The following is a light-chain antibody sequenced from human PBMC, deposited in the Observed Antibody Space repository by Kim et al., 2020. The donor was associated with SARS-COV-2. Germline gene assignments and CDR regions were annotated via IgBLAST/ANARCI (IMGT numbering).Light chain of an antibody. J-gene: IGLJ1*01. CDR3: QVWDSSSDHYV. CDR2: YDS. Sequence: AQGKTARITCGGNNIGGKSVHWYQRRPGQATVLVIYYDSDRPSGIPERFSGSNSGNTATLTISRVEAGDEADYYCQVWDSSSDHYVFGTGTKVTVL. CDR1: NIGGKS. V-gene: IGLV3-21*04.